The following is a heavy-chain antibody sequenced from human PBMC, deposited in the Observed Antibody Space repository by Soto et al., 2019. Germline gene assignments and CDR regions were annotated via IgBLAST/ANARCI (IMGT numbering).Heavy chain of an antibody. J-gene: IGHJ4*02. CDR3: ARSESSGKTRYYCYQ. D-gene: IGHD3-22*01. CDR2: IYSTEST. CDR1: GGSISSGAYY. V-gene: IGHV4-31*03. Sequence: QVQLQESGPGLVKPSQTLSLTCTVSGGSISSGAYYWTWIRQQPGKGLEWIGYIYSTESTNYNPSLKSRVTISVDMSASQFSLKLSSVTVADTAVYYCARSESSGKTRYYCYQWGQGTLVTVSS.